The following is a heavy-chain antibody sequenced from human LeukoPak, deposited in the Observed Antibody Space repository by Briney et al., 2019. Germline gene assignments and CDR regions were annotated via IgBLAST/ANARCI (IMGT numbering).Heavy chain of an antibody. CDR3: ARDQQYSSSSRFDY. J-gene: IGHJ4*02. V-gene: IGHV4-4*07. CDR2: IHTSWST. CDR1: GGSISSYY. Sequence: KPSETLSLTCTVSGGSISSYYWSWIRQPAGKGLECIGRIHTSWSTNYNPSLKSRVTMSVDTSKNQFSLKLSSVTAADTAVYYCARDQQYSSSSRFDYWGQGTLVTVSS. D-gene: IGHD6-6*01.